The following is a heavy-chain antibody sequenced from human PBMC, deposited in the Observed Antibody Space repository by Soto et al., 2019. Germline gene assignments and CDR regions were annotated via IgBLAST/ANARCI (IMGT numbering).Heavy chain of an antibody. J-gene: IGHJ6*03. CDR1: GYTFTSYG. D-gene: IGHD3-3*01. CDR3: AAQYDFWSGYYYRYYYYMDV. Sequence: SVKVSCKASGYTFTSYGISWVRQARGQRLEWIGWIVVGSGNTNYAQKLQERVTITRDMSTSTAYMELSSLRSEDTAVYYCAAQYDFWSGYYYRYYYYMDVWGKGTTVTVSS. V-gene: IGHV1-58*02. CDR2: IVVGSGNT.